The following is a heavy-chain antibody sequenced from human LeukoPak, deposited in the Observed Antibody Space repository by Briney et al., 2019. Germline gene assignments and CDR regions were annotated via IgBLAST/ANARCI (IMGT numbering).Heavy chain of an antibody. CDR3: AREHLVHTFSFAR. V-gene: IGHV3-21*01. CDR1: GFTFSSYS. Sequence: PGGSLRLSCAASGFTFSSYSMNWVRQAPGKGLEWVSSISSSSSYIYYADSVKGRFTISRDNAKNSLYLQMNSLRAEDTAVYYCAREHLVHTFSFARWGQGTLVTVCS. CDR2: ISSSSSYI. J-gene: IGHJ4*02. D-gene: IGHD6-6*01.